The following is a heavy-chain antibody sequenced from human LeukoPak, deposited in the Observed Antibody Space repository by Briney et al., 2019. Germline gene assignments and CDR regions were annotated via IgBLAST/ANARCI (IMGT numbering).Heavy chain of an antibody. CDR3: ARHRSGTFFDY. V-gene: IGHV4-59*08. CDR2: IYYSGTT. CDR1: GGSFSGYY. Sequence: SETLSLTCAVYGGSFSGYYWSWIRQPPAKGLDWIAYIYYSGTTSYNPSLKSRVTISIDTSKNQISLRLTSVTAADTAVYYCARHRSGTFFDYWGQGTLVAVSS. J-gene: IGHJ4*02.